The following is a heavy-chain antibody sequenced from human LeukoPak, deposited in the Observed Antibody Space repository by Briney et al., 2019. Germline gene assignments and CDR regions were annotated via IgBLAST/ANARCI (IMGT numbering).Heavy chain of an antibody. CDR2: IYFSGSS. CDR3: ARHVRSGYNFLDY. J-gene: IGHJ4*02. CDR1: GGSMSNYY. V-gene: IGHV4-59*08. Sequence: PSETLSLTCTVSGGSMSNYYWSWIRQPPGRGLEWIGYIYFSGSSNYNPSLKSRVTMSVDASKNQFSLKLSSVTAADTAVYYCARHVRSGYNFLDYWGQGNLVTVSS. D-gene: IGHD5-24*01.